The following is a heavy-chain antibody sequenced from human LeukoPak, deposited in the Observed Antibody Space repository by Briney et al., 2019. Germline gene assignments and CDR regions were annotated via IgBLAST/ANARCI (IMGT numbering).Heavy chain of an antibody. J-gene: IGHJ4*02. CDR1: GGSISSYY. CDR2: IYYSGST. D-gene: IGHD3-22*01. V-gene: IGHV4-59*01. Sequence: PSETLSLTCTVSGGSISSYYWSWIRKPPGKGLEWIGYIYYSGSTNYNPSLKSRVTISVDTSKNQFSLKLSSVTAADTAVYYCAGQQYYYDSSTFDYWGQGTLVTVSS. CDR3: AGQQYYYDSSTFDY.